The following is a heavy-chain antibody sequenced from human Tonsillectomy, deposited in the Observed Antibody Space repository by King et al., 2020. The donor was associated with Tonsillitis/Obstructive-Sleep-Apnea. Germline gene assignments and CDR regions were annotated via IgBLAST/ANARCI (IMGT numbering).Heavy chain of an antibody. Sequence: VQLQQWGAGLLKPSETLSLTCAVYGGSFSGYYWSWIRQPPGKGLEWIGEINHSGSTNYNPSLKSRVTISVDTSKNQFSLKLSSVTAADTAVYYCARGPSLSLVPNLGYCSSTSCPRRRYFDYWGQGTLVTVSS. CDR2: INHSGST. CDR3: ARGPSLSLVPNLGYCSSTSCPRRRYFDY. D-gene: IGHD2-2*01. V-gene: IGHV4-34*01. CDR1: GGSFSGYY. J-gene: IGHJ4*02.